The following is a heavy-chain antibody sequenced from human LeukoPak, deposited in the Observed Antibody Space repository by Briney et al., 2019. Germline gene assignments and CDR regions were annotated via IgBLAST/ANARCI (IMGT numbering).Heavy chain of an antibody. CDR1: GGSISSDY. V-gene: IGHV4-59*08. Sequence: SETLSLTCSVSGGSISSDYWSWIRQPPGKGLEWIGYIYYSGSTNYNPSLEGRVTISVDASKKQLSLDLSSVTAADTVVYYCARRSMVRTVGYYYGLDVWGQGTTVTVSS. J-gene: IGHJ6*02. D-gene: IGHD4/OR15-4a*01. CDR3: ARRSMVRTVGYYYGLDV. CDR2: IYYSGST.